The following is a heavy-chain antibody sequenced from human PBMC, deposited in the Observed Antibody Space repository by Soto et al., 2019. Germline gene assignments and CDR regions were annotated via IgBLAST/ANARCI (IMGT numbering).Heavy chain of an antibody. CDR3: ATLLSTIFGGLPNDY. V-gene: IGHV1-24*01. D-gene: IGHD3-3*01. CDR2: FDPEDGET. Sequence: ASVKVSCKVSGYTITELSMHWVRQAPGKGLEWMGGFDPEDGETIYAQKFQGRVTMTEDTSTDTAYMELSSLRSEDTAVYYCATLLSTIFGGLPNDYWGQGTLVTVSS. CDR1: GYTITELS. J-gene: IGHJ4*02.